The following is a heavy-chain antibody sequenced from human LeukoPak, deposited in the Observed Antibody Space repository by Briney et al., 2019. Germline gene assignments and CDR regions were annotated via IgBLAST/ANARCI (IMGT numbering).Heavy chain of an antibody. CDR1: GGSISSYY. CDR3: ARGHRGDYYDSSGYSY. D-gene: IGHD3-22*01. J-gene: IGHJ4*02. Sequence: PSETLSLTCTVSGGSISSYYWSWIRQPPGKGLEWIGYIYYSGSTNYNPSLKSRVTISVDTSKNQFSLKLSSVTAADTAVYYCARGHRGDYYDSSGYSYWGQGTLVTVSS. V-gene: IGHV4-59*12. CDR2: IYYSGST.